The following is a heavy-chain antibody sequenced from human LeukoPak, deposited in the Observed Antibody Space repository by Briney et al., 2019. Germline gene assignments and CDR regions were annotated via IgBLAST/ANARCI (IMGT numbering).Heavy chain of an antibody. D-gene: IGHD6-19*01. V-gene: IGHV5-51*01. Sequence: GGSLRLSCAASGFTFSSYAMSWVRQAPGKGLEWMGIIYPGDSDTRYSPSFQGQVTISADKSISTAYLQWSSLKASDTAMYYCARHFSGSSGWGYYYYYMDVWGKGTTVTVSS. CDR1: GFTFSSYA. J-gene: IGHJ6*03. CDR2: IYPGDSDT. CDR3: ARHFSGSSGWGYYYYYMDV.